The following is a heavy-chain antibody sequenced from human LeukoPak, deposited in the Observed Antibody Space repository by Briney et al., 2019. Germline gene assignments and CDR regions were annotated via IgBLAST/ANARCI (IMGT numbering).Heavy chain of an antibody. CDR1: GGTFSSHA. D-gene: IGHD6-13*01. CDR2: IIPIFGTA. CDR3: ARAGYSNSSRDNYYYYYGMDV. V-gene: IGHV1-69*01. Sequence: SVKVSCKASGGTFSSHAISWVRQAPGQGLEWMGGIIPIFGTANYAQKFQGRVTISAKESTSTVYMELSSLRSEDTAVYYCARAGYSNSSRDNYYYYYGMDVWGQGTTVTVSS. J-gene: IGHJ6*02.